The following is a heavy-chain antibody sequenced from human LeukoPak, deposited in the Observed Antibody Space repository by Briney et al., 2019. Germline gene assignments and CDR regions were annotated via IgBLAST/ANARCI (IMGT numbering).Heavy chain of an antibody. J-gene: IGHJ5*02. D-gene: IGHD4/OR15-4a*01. V-gene: IGHV3-53*01. CDR2: IYSGGST. CDR3: ARASMVAPLGP. CDR1: GFTVSSNY. Sequence: PGGSLRLSCAASGFTVSSNYMSWVRQAPGKGLEWVSVIYSGGSTYYADSVKGRFTISRDNSKNTLYLQMNSLRAEDTAVYYCARASMVAPLGPWGQGTLVTVSS.